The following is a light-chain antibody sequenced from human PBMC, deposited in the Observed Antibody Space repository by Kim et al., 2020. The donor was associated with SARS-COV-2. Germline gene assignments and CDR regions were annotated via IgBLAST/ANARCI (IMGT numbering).Light chain of an antibody. CDR2: DVS. CDR1: SSDVGDYNY. Sequence: QSITISCTGTSSDVGDYNYVSWYQQHPGKAPKLLIYDVSHRPSGVSNRLSGSKSGNTASLTISGLQAEDEADYYCSSYTSSSTLVLFGGGTQLTVL. V-gene: IGLV2-14*03. CDR3: SSYTSSSTLVL. J-gene: IGLJ2*01.